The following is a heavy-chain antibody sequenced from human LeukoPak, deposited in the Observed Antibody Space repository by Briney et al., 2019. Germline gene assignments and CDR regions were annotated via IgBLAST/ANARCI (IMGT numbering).Heavy chain of an antibody. Sequence: GGSLRLSCAASGFTFSSYSMNWVRQAPGKGLEWVSSISSSSSYIYYADSVKGRFTISRDNAKNSLYLQMNSLRAEDTAVYYCARMIYYDILTGPPRDGMDVWGQGTTVTVSS. J-gene: IGHJ6*02. CDR1: GFTFSSYS. CDR2: ISSSSSYI. V-gene: IGHV3-21*01. D-gene: IGHD3-9*01. CDR3: ARMIYYDILTGPPRDGMDV.